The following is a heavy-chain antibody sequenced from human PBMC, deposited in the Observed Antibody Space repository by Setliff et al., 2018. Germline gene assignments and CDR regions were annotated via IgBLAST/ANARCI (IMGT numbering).Heavy chain of an antibody. Sequence: GGSLRLSCAASGFIFSNYAMHWVRQAPGKGLEWVAVTSYDGINKYYADSVKGRFTISRDNSKNTLYLKMNTLRTEDTAVYYCARDFRGGLLAATHNYNFWSGVKDVWGKGTTVTVSS. D-gene: IGHD3-3*01. J-gene: IGHJ6*04. CDR1: GFIFSNYA. V-gene: IGHV3-30*01. CDR3: ARDFRGGLLAATHNYNFWSGVKDV. CDR2: TSYDGINK.